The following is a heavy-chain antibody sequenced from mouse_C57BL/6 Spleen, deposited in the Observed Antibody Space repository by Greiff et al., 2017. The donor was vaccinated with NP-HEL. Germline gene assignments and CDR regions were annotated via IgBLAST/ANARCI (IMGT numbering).Heavy chain of an antibody. CDR2: INPSNGGT. CDR1: GYTFTSYW. Sequence: QVQLQQPGTELVKPGASVKLSCKASGYTFTSYWMHWVKQRPGQGLEWIGNINPSNGGTNYNEKFKSKATLTVDKSSSTAYMQLSSLTSEDSSVYYCARSITTVVAPYFDYWGQGTTLTVSS. J-gene: IGHJ2*01. D-gene: IGHD1-1*01. V-gene: IGHV1-53*01. CDR3: ARSITTVVAPYFDY.